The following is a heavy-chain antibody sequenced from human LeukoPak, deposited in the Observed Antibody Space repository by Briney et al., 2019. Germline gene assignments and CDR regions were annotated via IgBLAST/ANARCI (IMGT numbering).Heavy chain of an antibody. J-gene: IGHJ4*02. Sequence: AGGSLRLSCAASGFTFSTYWMNWYRQAPGKGLEWVGNINQDASEINYVGSVRGRFTISRDNAKNSLHLQMNSLRAEDTAVYYCATDRDNSDWQKRFDSWGQGTLVTVSS. CDR1: GFTFSTYW. D-gene: IGHD2-21*02. CDR3: ATDRDNSDWQKRFDS. CDR2: INQDASEI. V-gene: IGHV3-7*01.